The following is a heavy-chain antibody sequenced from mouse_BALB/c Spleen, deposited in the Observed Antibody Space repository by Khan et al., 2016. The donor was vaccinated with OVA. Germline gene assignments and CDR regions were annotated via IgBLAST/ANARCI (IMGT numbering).Heavy chain of an antibody. CDR1: GYSITSGYG. V-gene: IGHV3-2*02. J-gene: IGHJ2*01. D-gene: IGHD1-2*01. Sequence: EVQLVESGPGLVKPSQSLSLTCTVTGYSITSGYGWNWIRQFPGNKLEWMGYLSYSGSTNYNPSLKSRISITRDTSTNQFFLQLNSVTTEDTATYDCARTARIKYWGQGTTLTVSS. CDR2: LSYSGST. CDR3: ARTARIKY.